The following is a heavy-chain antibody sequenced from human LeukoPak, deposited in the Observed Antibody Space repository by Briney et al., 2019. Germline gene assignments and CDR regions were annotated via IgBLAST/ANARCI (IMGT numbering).Heavy chain of an antibody. J-gene: IGHJ5*02. CDR2: MSSRSSYT. V-gene: IGHV3-11*06. CDR3: ARAGQLVGGWFDP. CDR1: GFIVSSNY. D-gene: IGHD6-6*01. Sequence: GGSLRLSCAASGFIVSSNYMSWVRRAPGKGLEWVSYMSSRSSYTIYADSVKGRFTISRDNAKNSLYLQMNSLRAEDTAVYYCARAGQLVGGWFDPWGQGTLVTVSP.